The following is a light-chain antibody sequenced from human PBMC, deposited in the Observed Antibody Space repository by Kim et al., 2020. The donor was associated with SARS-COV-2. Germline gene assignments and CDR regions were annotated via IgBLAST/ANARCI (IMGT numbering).Light chain of an antibody. Sequence: GQSITISCTGTSSLVGDYNYVSWYQQHPDKAPKLIIYDVSDRPSGVSTHFSGSKSGNTASLTISGFQAADEADYYCTSYTGADTVVFGGGTQLTVL. CDR1: SSLVGDYNY. V-gene: IGLV2-14*03. J-gene: IGLJ2*01. CDR2: DVS. CDR3: TSYTGADTVV.